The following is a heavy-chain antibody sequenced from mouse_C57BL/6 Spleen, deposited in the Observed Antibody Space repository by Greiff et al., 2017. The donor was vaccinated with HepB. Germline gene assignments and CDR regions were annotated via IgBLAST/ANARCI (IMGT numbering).Heavy chain of an antibody. D-gene: IGHD2-5*01. CDR3: ARSDSNYYYAMDY. CDR2: IYPGSGNT. CDR1: GYTFTDYY. J-gene: IGHJ4*01. Sequence: QVQLQQSGAELVRPGASVKLSCKASGYTFTDYYINWVKQRPGQGLEWIARIYPGSGNTYYNEKFKGKATLTAEKSSSTAYMQLSSLTSEDSAVYFCARSDSNYYYAMDYWGQGTSVTVSS. V-gene: IGHV1-76*01.